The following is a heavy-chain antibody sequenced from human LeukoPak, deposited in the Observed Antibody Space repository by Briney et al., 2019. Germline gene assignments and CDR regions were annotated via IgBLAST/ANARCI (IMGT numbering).Heavy chain of an antibody. CDR1: GGSISSSSYY. CDR2: IYYSGST. J-gene: IGHJ3*02. Sequence: SETLSLTCTVSGGSISSSSYYWGWIRQPPGKGLEWIGSIYYSGSTYYNPSLKSRVTISVDTSKNQFSLKLSSVTAADTAVYYCARPHYDILTGYQEGAFDIWGQGTMVTVSS. V-gene: IGHV4-39*01. D-gene: IGHD3-9*01. CDR3: ARPHYDILTGYQEGAFDI.